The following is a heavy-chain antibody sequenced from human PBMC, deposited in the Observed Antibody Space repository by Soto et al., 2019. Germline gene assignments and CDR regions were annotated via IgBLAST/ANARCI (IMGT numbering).Heavy chain of an antibody. J-gene: IGHJ4*02. CDR2: IIPIFGTA. D-gene: IGHD5-18*01. V-gene: IGHV1-69*13. Sequence: ASVKVSCKASGGTFSSYAISWVRQAPGQGLEWMGGIIPIFGTANYAQKFQGRVTIIADESTSTAYMELSSLRSEDTAIYYCAIGYTAMDIDYWGQGTLVTVSS. CDR1: GGTFSSYA. CDR3: AIGYTAMDIDY.